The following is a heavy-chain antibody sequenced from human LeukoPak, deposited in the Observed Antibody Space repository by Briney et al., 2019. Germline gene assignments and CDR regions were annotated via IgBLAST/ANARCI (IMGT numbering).Heavy chain of an antibody. CDR1: GYTFTSYG. D-gene: IGHD4-23*01. J-gene: IGHJ4*02. CDR2: VCAYNGNT. V-gene: IGHV1-18*01. Sequence: ASVKVSCKASGYTFTSYGVRWVRHAPGQGREWRGWVCAYNGNTNYAQKLQGRVTVTTDTSTSTAYMELRSLRSDDTAVYYCASGVYGGNRMAFDYWGQGTLVTVSS. CDR3: ASGVYGGNRMAFDY.